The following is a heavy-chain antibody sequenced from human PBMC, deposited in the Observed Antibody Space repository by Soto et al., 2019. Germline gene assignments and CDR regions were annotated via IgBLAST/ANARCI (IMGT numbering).Heavy chain of an antibody. CDR3: AIAVPGGEETYCFDY. Sequence: QVPLVQSGAEVKKPGASVKVSCKASGYSFTSYDINWMRQATGQGLEWMGWMNPNSGNTGYAQKFQGRVTMTRNTSISTAYMELSSLRSEDTAVYYCAIAVPGGEETYCFDYWGQGTLVTVSS. CDR1: GYSFTSYD. D-gene: IGHD6-25*01. CDR2: MNPNSGNT. V-gene: IGHV1-8*01. J-gene: IGHJ4*02.